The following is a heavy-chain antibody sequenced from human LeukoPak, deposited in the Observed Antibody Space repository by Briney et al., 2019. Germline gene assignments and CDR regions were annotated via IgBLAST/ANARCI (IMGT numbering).Heavy chain of an antibody. V-gene: IGHV3-23*01. CDR2: ISGSGGTT. Sequence: PGGSLRLSCAASGFTFSSYAMSWVRQAPGKGLEWVSTISGSGGTTYYADSVKGRFTISRDNSKNTLYLQMNSLRAEDTAVYYCAKFAFGMVDFDYWGQGTLVTVSS. CDR1: GFTFSSYA. D-gene: IGHD3-10*01. J-gene: IGHJ4*02. CDR3: AKFAFGMVDFDY.